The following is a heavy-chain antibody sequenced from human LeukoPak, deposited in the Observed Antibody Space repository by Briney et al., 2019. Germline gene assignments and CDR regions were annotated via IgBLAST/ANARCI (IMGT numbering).Heavy chain of an antibody. CDR1: GYSFTTYW. CDR3: ARQYSGSYHLGAFDI. J-gene: IGHJ3*02. CDR2: IYPGDSDT. D-gene: IGHD1-26*01. V-gene: IGHV5-51*01. Sequence: GESLKISCKGSGYSFTTYWIGWVRQMPGKGLEWMGIIYPGDSDTRYSPSFQGQVTISADKSISTAYLQWSSLKASDTAMYYCARQYSGSYHLGAFDIWGQGTMVTVSS.